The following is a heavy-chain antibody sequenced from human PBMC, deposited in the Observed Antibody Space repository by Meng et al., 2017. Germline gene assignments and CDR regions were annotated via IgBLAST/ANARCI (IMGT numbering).Heavy chain of an antibody. CDR2: ISWDGGST. D-gene: IGHD3-22*01. V-gene: IGHV3-43D*03. CDR1: GFTFDDYA. Sequence: GESLKISCAASGFTFDDYAMHWVRQAPGKGLEWVSLISWDGGSTYYADSVKGRFTISRDNSKNSLYLQMNSLRAEDTALYYCAKDIRSSGYYYFDYWGQGTLVTFSS. CDR3: AKDIRSSGYYYFDY. J-gene: IGHJ4*02.